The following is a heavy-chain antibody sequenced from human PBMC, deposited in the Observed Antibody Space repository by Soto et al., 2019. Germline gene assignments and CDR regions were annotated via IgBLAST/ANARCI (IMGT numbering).Heavy chain of an antibody. Sequence: EVQLVESGGGLVQPGGSLRLSCAASGFTFSSYWMHWVRQAPGKGLVWVSRINSDGSSTSYADSVKGRFTISRDNAKNTLYLQMNSLRAEDTAVYYCARAPESSSAQVTFDYWGQGTLVTVSS. V-gene: IGHV3-74*01. CDR1: GFTFSSYW. CDR2: INSDGSST. D-gene: IGHD6-6*01. J-gene: IGHJ4*02. CDR3: ARAPESSSAQVTFDY.